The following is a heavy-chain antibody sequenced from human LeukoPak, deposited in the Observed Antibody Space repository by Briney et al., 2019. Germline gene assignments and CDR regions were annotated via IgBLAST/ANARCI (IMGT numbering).Heavy chain of an antibody. V-gene: IGHV4-39*07. D-gene: IGHD3-16*02. Sequence: SETLSLTCAVSGASISGSGYYLGWVRQPPGKGLEWIGEIYHSGSTNYNPSLKSRVTISVDKSKNQFSLKLSSVTAADTAVYYCARTGIMITFGGVINGPPYFDYWGQGTLVTVSS. J-gene: IGHJ4*02. CDR1: GASISGSGYY. CDR2: IYHSGST. CDR3: ARTGIMITFGGVINGPPYFDY.